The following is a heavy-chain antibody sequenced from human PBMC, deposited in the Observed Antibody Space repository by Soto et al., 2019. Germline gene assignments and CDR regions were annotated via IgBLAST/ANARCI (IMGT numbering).Heavy chain of an antibody. CDR1: EFTFSSYA. CDR2: ISGSGDTT. Sequence: PGGSLRLSCAASEFTFSSYAMSWVRQAPGKGLEWVSGISGSGDTTYYANSVKGRFTISRDNSKNTLYLQMNSLRAEDTAVYYCAKDSSSWYATTVAPFDYWGQGTLVTVSS. V-gene: IGHV3-23*01. CDR3: AKDSSSWYATTVAPFDY. D-gene: IGHD6-13*01. J-gene: IGHJ4*02.